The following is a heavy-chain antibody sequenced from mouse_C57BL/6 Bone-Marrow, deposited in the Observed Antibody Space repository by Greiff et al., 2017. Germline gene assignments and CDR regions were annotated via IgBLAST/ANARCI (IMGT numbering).Heavy chain of an antibody. V-gene: IGHV1-81*01. D-gene: IGHD1-1*01. CDR1: GYTFTSYG. Sequence: VQLQQSGAELARPGASVKLSCKASGYTFTSYGISWVKQRTGQGLEWIGEIYPRSGDTYYNEKFKGKATLTAEKSSSTAYMELRRLTSEDSAVYFCARLDYNCSSSFAYWGQGTLVTVSA. CDR2: IYPRSGDT. CDR3: ARLDYNCSSSFAY. J-gene: IGHJ3*01.